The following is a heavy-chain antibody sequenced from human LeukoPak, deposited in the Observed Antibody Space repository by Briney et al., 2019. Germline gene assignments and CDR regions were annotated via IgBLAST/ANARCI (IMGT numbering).Heavy chain of an antibody. J-gene: IGHJ4*02. CDR1: GFTFSSYE. CDR2: ISSSGSTI. V-gene: IGHV3-48*03. CDR3: ARDPGYRPFDY. Sequence: GGSLRLSCAASGFTFSSYEMNWVRQAPGKGLEWVSYISSSGSTIYYADSVKGRFTISRDSAKNSLYLQMNSLRAEDTAVYYCARDPGYRPFDYWGQGTLVTVSS. D-gene: IGHD5-18*01.